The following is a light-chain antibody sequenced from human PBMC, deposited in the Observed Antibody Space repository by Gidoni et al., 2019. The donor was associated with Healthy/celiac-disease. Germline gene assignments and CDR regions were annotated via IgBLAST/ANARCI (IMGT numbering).Light chain of an antibody. CDR3: QQYNNWLTWT. V-gene: IGKV3-15*01. J-gene: IGKJ1*01. CDR2: GAS. Sequence: EIVMMQSPATLSVSPGERATLSCRASQSVSSNLAWYKQKPGQAPRLLIYGASTRATGIPARFSGSGSGTEFTLTISSLQSEDFAVYYCQQYNNWLTWTFGQGTKVEIK. CDR1: QSVSSN.